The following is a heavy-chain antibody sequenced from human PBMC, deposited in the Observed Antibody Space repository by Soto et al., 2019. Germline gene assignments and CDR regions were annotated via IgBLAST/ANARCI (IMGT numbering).Heavy chain of an antibody. CDR3: TRDGDGRMTTNPYYYYAMDV. V-gene: IGHV4-59*01. Sequence: PSETLSLTCTVSGGSISGYYWSWIRQPPGKGLEWIGNVYYSGGAKYNPSVKRRVSISVDTSKNQFSLNLSSVTAADTAVYYCTRDGDGRMTTNPYYYYAMDVWGQGATVTVSS. CDR1: GGSISGYY. CDR2: VYYSGGA. J-gene: IGHJ6*02. D-gene: IGHD2-21*02.